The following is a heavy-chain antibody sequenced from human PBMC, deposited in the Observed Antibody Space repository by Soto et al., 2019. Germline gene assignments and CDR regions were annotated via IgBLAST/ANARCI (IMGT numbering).Heavy chain of an antibody. CDR3: AKTLNIVVVPAAIRSLDKKFDY. V-gene: IGHV3-23*01. Sequence: GGSLRLSCAASGFTFSSYAMSWVRQAPGKGLEWVSAISGSGGSTYYADSVKGRFTISRDNSKNTLYLQMNSLRAEDTAVYYCAKTLNIVVVPAAIRSLDKKFDYWGQGTLVTVSS. J-gene: IGHJ4*02. D-gene: IGHD2-2*02. CDR2: ISGSGGST. CDR1: GFTFSSYA.